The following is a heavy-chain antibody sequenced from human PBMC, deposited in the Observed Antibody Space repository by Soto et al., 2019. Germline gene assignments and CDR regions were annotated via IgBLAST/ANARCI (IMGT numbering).Heavy chain of an antibody. V-gene: IGHV3-30*18. CDR1: GFTFSSYG. J-gene: IGHJ6*02. D-gene: IGHD6-19*01. Sequence: QVQLVESGGGVVQPGRSLRLSCAASGFTFSSYGMHWVRQAPGKGLEWVAVISYDGSNKYYADSVKGRFTISRDNSKNTLYLQMNSLRAEDTAVYYCAKGDGSGWYDGYYYYGMDVWGQGTTVTVSS. CDR2: ISYDGSNK. CDR3: AKGDGSGWYDGYYYYGMDV.